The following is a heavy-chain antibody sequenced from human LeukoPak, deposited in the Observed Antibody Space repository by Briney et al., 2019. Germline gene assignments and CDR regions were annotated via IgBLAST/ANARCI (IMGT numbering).Heavy chain of an antibody. D-gene: IGHD3-10*02. J-gene: IGHJ6*04. V-gene: IGHV3-66*01. CDR1: GFTFSSYS. Sequence: GGSLRLSCAASGFTFSSYSMNWVRQAPGKGLEWVSLICSGGSTYYADSVKGRFTISRDNSKNTLYLQMNSLRAEDTAVYYCAELGITMIGGVWGKGTTVTISS. CDR3: AELGITMIGGV. CDR2: ICSGGST.